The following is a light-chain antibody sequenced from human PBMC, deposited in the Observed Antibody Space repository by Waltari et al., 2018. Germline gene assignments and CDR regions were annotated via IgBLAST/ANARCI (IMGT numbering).Light chain of an antibody. CDR3: SSYTNDNKV. J-gene: IGLJ2*01. V-gene: IGLV2-14*03. CDR2: DVT. CDR1: SGHIGRNTY. Sequence: QSALPQPASVSGSPGQSITISCTGTSGHIGRNTYASWYQQHPGKAPRLVVYDVTNRPSGVSNRFSGSKSGNTASLTISGLQTEDEADYYCSSYTNDNKVFGGGTKVTVL.